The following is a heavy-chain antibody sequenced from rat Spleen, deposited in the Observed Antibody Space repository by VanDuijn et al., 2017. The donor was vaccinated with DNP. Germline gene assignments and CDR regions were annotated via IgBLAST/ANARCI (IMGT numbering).Heavy chain of an antibody. Sequence: EVQLVESGGGLVQPGRSLKLSCAASGFTFSDYNMAWVRQVPGKGLEWVASVTTSGGITYYRDSVKGRFTISRDDAKSALFLQMDSLRSEDTATYYCARDNYVTSGAMDAWGQGTSVTVSS. CDR1: GFTFSDYN. J-gene: IGHJ4*01. CDR2: VTTSGGIT. CDR3: ARDNYVTSGAMDA. V-gene: IGHV5S23*01. D-gene: IGHD1-11*01.